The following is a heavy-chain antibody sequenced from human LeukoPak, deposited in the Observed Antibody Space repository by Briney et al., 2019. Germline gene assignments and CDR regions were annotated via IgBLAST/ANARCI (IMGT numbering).Heavy chain of an antibody. CDR1: GGSFSSYA. Sequence: ASVKVSCKASGGSFSSYAISWVRQAPGQGLEWMGRIIPSTGLVNYAQKFQGRVTITADKSTTTAYMELGRLTSEDTAVYYCARVLYWGQGTLVTVSS. J-gene: IGHJ4*02. V-gene: IGHV1-69*04. CDR2: IIPSTGLV. CDR3: ARVLY.